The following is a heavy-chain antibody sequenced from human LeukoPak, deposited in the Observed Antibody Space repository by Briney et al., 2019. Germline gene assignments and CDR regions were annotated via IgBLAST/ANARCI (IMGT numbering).Heavy chain of an antibody. J-gene: IGHJ6*03. D-gene: IGHD3-10*01. CDR2: ISGSGGST. Sequence: GGSLRLSCAASGFTFSSYGMSWVRKAPGKGLEWVSAISGSGGSTYYADSVKGRFTISRDNSKNTLCLQMNSLRAEDTAVYYCANVWFGDQYYYYYYMDVWGKGTTVTISS. CDR3: ANVWFGDQYYYYYYMDV. V-gene: IGHV3-23*01. CDR1: GFTFSSYG.